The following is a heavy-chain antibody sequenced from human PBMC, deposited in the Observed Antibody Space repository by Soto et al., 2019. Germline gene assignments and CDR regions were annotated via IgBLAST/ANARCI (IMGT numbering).Heavy chain of an antibody. D-gene: IGHD6-19*01. V-gene: IGHV1-18*01. J-gene: IGHJ1*01. Sequence: QVQLGQSGAEVKKPGASVKVTCKASDYIFTGPGISWVRQAPGQGLEWMGRISTYNGNTKYAQKLQGRVTMTTDTSASIAYMELRSLRSDDTAVYYCARDIGQWLVSDWGQGTLVTVSS. CDR2: ISTYNGNT. CDR1: DYIFTGPG. CDR3: ARDIGQWLVSD.